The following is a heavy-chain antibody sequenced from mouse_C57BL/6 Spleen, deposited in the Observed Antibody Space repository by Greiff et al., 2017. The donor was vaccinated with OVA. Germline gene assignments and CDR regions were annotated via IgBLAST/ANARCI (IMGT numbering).Heavy chain of an antibody. CDR2: IDPSDSYS. CDR1: GYTFPSYW. CDR3: ARGYYGSSTEGYAMDY. Sequence: QVQLQQSGAELVKPGASVKLSCKASGYTFPSYWMQWVKQRPGQGLEWIGEIDPSDSYSNFNQKFKGKATLTVDTSARTDYMQLSSLTSEDSAVYYCARGYYGSSTEGYAMDYWGQGTSVTVSS. J-gene: IGHJ4*01. V-gene: IGHV1-50*01. D-gene: IGHD1-1*01.